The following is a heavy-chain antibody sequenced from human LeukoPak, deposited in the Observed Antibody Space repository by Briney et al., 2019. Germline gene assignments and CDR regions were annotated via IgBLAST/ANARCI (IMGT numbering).Heavy chain of an antibody. CDR1: GGTFSSYA. V-gene: IGHV1-8*02. CDR2: MNPNSGNT. Sequence: ASVKVSCKASGGTFSSYAISWVRQATGQGLEWMGWMNPNSGNTGYAQKFQGRVTMTRNTSISTAYMELSSLRSEDTAVYYCARALADFWSGYYYYYGMDVWGQGTTVTVSS. J-gene: IGHJ6*02. CDR3: ARALADFWSGYYYYYGMDV. D-gene: IGHD3-3*01.